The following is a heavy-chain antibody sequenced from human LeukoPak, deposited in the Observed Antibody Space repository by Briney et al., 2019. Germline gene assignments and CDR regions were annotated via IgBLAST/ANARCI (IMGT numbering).Heavy chain of an antibody. CDR1: GGSISSGGYS. CDR3: ARGRVVTPAHDGAFDI. D-gene: IGHD4-23*01. CDR2: IYHSGST. Sequence: SQTLSLTCAVSGGSISSGGYSWSWIRQPPGKGLEWIGYIYHSGSTYYNPSLKSRVTISVDRSKNQFSLKLSSVTAADTAVYYCARGRVVTPAHDGAFDIWGQGTMVTVSS. J-gene: IGHJ3*02. V-gene: IGHV4-30-2*01.